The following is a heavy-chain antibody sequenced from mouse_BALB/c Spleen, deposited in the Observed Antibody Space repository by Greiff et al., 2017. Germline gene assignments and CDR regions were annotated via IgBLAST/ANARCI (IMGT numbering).Heavy chain of an antibody. CDR2: ISSGSSTI. V-gene: IGHV5-17*02. D-gene: IGHD2-14*01. Sequence: EVKLVESGGGLVQPGGSRKLSCAASGFTFSSFGMHWVRQAPEKGLEWVAYISSGSSTIYYADTVKGRFTISRDNPKNTLFLQMTSLRSEDTAMYYCAREGVRRWFAYWGQGTLVTVSA. J-gene: IGHJ3*01. CDR3: AREGVRRWFAY. CDR1: GFTFSSFG.